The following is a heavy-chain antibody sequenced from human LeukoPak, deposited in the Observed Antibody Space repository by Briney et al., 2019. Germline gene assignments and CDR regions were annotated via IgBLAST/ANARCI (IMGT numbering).Heavy chain of an antibody. D-gene: IGHD5-24*01. V-gene: IGHV4-38-2*02. Sequence: SETLSLTCTVSGYSISSGYYWGWIRQPPGKGLEWIGSIYHSGSTYYNPSLKSRVIMSVDTTNNQFSLRLSSVTAADTAIYYCARVGDGYNYFPYYYMDFWGKGTTVIVSS. CDR2: IYHSGST. CDR3: ARVGDGYNYFPYYYMDF. J-gene: IGHJ6*03. CDR1: GYSISSGYY.